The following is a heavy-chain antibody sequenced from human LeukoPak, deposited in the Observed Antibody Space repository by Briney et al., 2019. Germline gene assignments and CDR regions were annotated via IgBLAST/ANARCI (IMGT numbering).Heavy chain of an antibody. J-gene: IGHJ4*02. CDR3: ARVRTLAAAGTGLYYFDY. D-gene: IGHD6-13*01. Sequence: SETLSLTCTVSGYSISSGYYWGWIRQPPGKGLEWIGSISHTGSTYYNPSLKSRVTMSVDTSKNQFSLKLSSVTAADTAVYYCARVRTLAAAGTGLYYFDYWGQGTLVTVSS. CDR2: ISHTGST. CDR1: GYSISSGYY. V-gene: IGHV4-38-2*02.